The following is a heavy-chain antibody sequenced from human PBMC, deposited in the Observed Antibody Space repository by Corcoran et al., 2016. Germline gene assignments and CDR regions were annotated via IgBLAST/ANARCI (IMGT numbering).Heavy chain of an antibody. CDR2: IIPIFGTA. CDR1: GGTFSSYD. J-gene: IGHJ4*02. Sequence: QVQLVQSGAEVKKPGSSVKVSCKASGGTFSSYDISWVRQAPGHGLEWMGGIIPIFGTANYAQQFQGRVTITADESTRTAYMELSSLRSEDTAVYYCAINPGGIVGAQVDYWGQGTLVTVSS. D-gene: IGHD1-26*01. CDR3: AINPGGIVGAQVDY. V-gene: IGHV1-69*01.